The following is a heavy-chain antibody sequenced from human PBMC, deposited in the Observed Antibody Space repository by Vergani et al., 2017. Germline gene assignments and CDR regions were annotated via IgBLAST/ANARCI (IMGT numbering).Heavy chain of an antibody. D-gene: IGHD3-10*01. Sequence: QVQLQQWGAGLFKPSETLSLTCAVHGGSFSGYYWSWRRQPPGKGLEWIGEMNKRGSTNYNPSLKSRVTISVDTSKNQFSLKLSSVTAADTAVYYCARGSVLLWFGEGSAIDPWGQGTLVTVSS. CDR3: ARGSVLLWFGEGSAIDP. V-gene: IGHV4-34*01. CDR1: GGSFSGYY. CDR2: MNKRGST. J-gene: IGHJ5*02.